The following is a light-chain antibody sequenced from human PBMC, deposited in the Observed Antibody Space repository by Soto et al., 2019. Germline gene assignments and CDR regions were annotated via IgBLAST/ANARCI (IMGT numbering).Light chain of an antibody. CDR2: GAS. CDR1: QSVSSSY. Sequence: EIVLTQSPGTPSLSPGEGATLSCRASQSVSSSYFAWYQQKPGQAPRLLIYGASSRATGIPDRFSGSGSGTDFTLTISRLEPEDFAVYYCQQYGSSRWTFGQGTKVDIK. J-gene: IGKJ1*01. V-gene: IGKV3-20*01. CDR3: QQYGSSRWT.